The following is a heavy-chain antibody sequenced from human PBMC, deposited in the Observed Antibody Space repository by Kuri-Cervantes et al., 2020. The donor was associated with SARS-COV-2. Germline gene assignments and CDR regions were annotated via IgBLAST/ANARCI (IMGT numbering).Heavy chain of an antibody. V-gene: IGHV1-69*06. CDR3: ARGGTIFGVVNYRWFDP. CDR1: VGTFSSYA. CDR2: IIPIFGTA. D-gene: IGHD3-3*01. J-gene: IGHJ5*02. Sequence: SVKVSCKASVGTFSSYAISWVRQAPGQGLEWMGGIIPIFGTANYAQKFQGRVTITADKSTSTAYMELSSLRSEDTAVYYCARGGTIFGVVNYRWFDPWGQGTLVTCYS.